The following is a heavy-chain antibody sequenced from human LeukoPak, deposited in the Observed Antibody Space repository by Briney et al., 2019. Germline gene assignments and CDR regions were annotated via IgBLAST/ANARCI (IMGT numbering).Heavy chain of an antibody. CDR1: GGSMNTYF. J-gene: IGHJ4*02. D-gene: IGHD1-26*01. Sequence: SETLSLTCTVSGGSMNTYFWSWIRQPPGKGLEWIGHIHYSGSTTYNPFLKSRVTISVDVSKNQFSLKLSSVTAADTAVYYCARHKTGGTYPLDYWGQGTLVTVSS. V-gene: IGHV4-59*08. CDR3: ARHKTGGTYPLDY. CDR2: IHYSGST.